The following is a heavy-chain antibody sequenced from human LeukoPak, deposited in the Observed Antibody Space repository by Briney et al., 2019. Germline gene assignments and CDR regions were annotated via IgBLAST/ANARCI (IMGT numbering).Heavy chain of an antibody. D-gene: IGHD3-3*01. CDR3: ARDSASDFWSGYPSN. CDR1: GFTFSNFG. V-gene: IGHV3-11*01. CDR2: ISSSGSTI. J-gene: IGHJ4*02. Sequence: GGSLRLSCAASGFTFSNFGMSWVRQAPGRGLEWVSYISSSGSTIYYADSVKGRFTISRDNAKNSLYLQMNSLRAEDTAVYYCARDSASDFWSGYPSNWGQGTLVTVSS.